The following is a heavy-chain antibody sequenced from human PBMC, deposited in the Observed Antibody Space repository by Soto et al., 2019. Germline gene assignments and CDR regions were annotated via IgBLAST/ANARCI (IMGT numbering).Heavy chain of an antibody. V-gene: IGHV2-5*04. CDR3: VRWYDPSYFAY. J-gene: IGHJ4*02. CDR2: VYGSDDK. D-gene: IGHD6-13*01. Sequence: QITLQESGPTLVKPTQTLTLTCTFSGFSLTTSAVAVGWIRQPPGRALEWLAIVYGSDDKFYSPSLRSRLTITKDNSKNQVVLTLTDMDPVDTGTYFCVRWYDPSYFAYWGQGTLVTVSS. CDR1: GFSLTTSAVA.